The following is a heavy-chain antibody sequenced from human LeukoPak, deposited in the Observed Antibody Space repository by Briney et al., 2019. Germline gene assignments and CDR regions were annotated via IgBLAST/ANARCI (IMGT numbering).Heavy chain of an antibody. J-gene: IGHJ3*02. Sequence: SETLSLTCTVSGGSISRSSYYWGWIRQPPGKGLEWIGSFYYSGSTYYNPSLKSRVTISVDTSKNQFSLKLSSVTAADTAVYYCARDMTGYTAIAFDIWGQGTMVTVSS. V-gene: IGHV4-39*07. D-gene: IGHD5-18*01. CDR1: GGSISRSSYY. CDR2: FYYSGST. CDR3: ARDMTGYTAIAFDI.